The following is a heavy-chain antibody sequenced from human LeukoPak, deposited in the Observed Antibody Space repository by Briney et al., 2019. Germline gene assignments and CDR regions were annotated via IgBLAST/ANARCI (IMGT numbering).Heavy chain of an antibody. D-gene: IGHD1-26*01. CDR2: IYYSGST. V-gene: IGHV4-59*02. CDR1: GGSVSSYY. J-gene: IGHJ4*02. CDR3: ARVGVGATLYFDY. Sequence: SETLSLTCTVSGGSVSSYYWSWIRQPPGKGLEWIGYIYYSGSTNYNPSLESRVTISVDTSKNQFSLKLSSVTAADTAVYYCARVGVGATLYFDYWGQGTLVTVSS.